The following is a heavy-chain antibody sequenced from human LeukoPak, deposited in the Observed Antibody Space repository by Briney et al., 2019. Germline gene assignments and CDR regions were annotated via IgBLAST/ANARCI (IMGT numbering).Heavy chain of an antibody. Sequence: GESLKISCKGSEYTFTSYWIAWVRQMPGKGLEWMGSIYPGDSDTRYSPSFQGQVTISADKSINTAYLQWSSLKASDTAMFYCAKIEYYYDSSGYYVPRYFDYWGRGTLVTVSS. D-gene: IGHD3-22*01. V-gene: IGHV5-51*01. CDR2: IYPGDSDT. J-gene: IGHJ4*02. CDR1: EYTFTSYW. CDR3: AKIEYYYDSSGYYVPRYFDY.